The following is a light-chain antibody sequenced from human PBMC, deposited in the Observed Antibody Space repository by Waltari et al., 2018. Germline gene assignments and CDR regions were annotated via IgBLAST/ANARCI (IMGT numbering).Light chain of an antibody. V-gene: IGLV1-44*01. Sequence: QSVLTQPPSASGTPGQRVTISCSGSSSNIGSNTVNWYQQIPGTAPKLLIYSNNQRPSGVPDRVSGSKSGTSASRAISGLQSEDEADYYGAAWHDSLNGPVFGGGTKLTVL. CDR2: SNN. J-gene: IGLJ3*02. CDR1: SSNIGSNT. CDR3: AAWHDSLNGPV.